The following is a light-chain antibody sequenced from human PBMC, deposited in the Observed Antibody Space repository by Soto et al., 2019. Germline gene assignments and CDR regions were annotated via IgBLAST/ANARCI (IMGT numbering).Light chain of an antibody. CDR2: AAS. J-gene: IGKJ1*01. Sequence: DIQMAQSPSTLSGSVGDRFTITCRASQTISSWLAWYQQTKGKAPNLLIYAASSLQSGVPSRFSGIRSRTDCTLPISSLQPEDFSTDYCQQSYSTPRTFGQGTKVDIK. CDR3: QQSYSTPRT. V-gene: IGKV1-39*01. CDR1: QTISSW.